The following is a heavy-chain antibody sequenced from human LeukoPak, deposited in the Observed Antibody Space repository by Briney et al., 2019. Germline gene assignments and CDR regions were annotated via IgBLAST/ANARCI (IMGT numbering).Heavy chain of an antibody. V-gene: IGHV4-61*05. CDR2: IYYSGST. Sequence: SETLSLTCTVSGGSISSSSYYWGWIRQPPGKGLEWIGYIYYSGSTNYNPSLKSRVTISVDTSKNQFSLKLSSVTAADTAVYYCASLGYCSGGSCYSDDYWGQGTLVTVSS. D-gene: IGHD2-15*01. J-gene: IGHJ4*02. CDR3: ASLGYCSGGSCYSDDY. CDR1: GGSISSSSYY.